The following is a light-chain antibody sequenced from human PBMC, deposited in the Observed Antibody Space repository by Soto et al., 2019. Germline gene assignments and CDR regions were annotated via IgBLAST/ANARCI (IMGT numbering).Light chain of an antibody. V-gene: IGKV3-20*01. CDR2: GVS. J-gene: IGKJ2*01. Sequence: EIVLTQSPAALSVSPGERATLSCRASQSVSLHLAWYQQKPGQAPRLLIYGVSSRATGIPDRFSGSGSGTDFTLTISRLEPEDFAVYYCQKYSISYTFGQGTKVDIK. CDR3: QKYSISYT. CDR1: QSVSLH.